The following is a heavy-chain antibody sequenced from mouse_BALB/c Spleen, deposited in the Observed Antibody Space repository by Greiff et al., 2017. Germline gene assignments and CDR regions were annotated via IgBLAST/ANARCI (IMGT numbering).Heavy chain of an antibody. Sequence: EVKLVESGGGLVQPGGSRKLSCAASGFTFSDYGMAWVRQAPGKGPEWVAFISNLAYSIYYADTVTGRFTISRENAKNTLYLEMSSLRSEDTAMYYCARDGNYYCDDGGQGTTLTVSS. D-gene: IGHD2-1*01. CDR2: ISNLAYSI. CDR3: ARDGNYYCDD. V-gene: IGHV5-15*02. CDR1: GFTFSDYG. J-gene: IGHJ2*01.